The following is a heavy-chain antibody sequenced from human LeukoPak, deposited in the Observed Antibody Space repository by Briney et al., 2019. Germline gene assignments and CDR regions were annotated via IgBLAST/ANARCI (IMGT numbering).Heavy chain of an antibody. CDR1: GGSFTDYY. D-gene: IGHD2-15*01. V-gene: IGHV4-34*01. CDR3: ARVKGVVVAAIDLYAFDI. CDR2: INHSGIT. J-gene: IGHJ3*02. Sequence: SETLSLTCAVYGGSFTDYYWNWIRQPPGKGLEWIGEINHSGITYYNPSLKSRVTISVDTSKNQFSLKLSSVTAADTAVYYCARVKGVVVAAIDLYAFDIWGQGTMVTVSS.